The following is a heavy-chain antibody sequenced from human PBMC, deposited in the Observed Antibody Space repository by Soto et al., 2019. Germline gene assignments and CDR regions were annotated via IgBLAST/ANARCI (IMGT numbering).Heavy chain of an antibody. CDR3: AKTRLYDNNDYHRDGFDV. J-gene: IGHJ3*01. Sequence: GGSLRLSCAASGFPFRTYSMSWVRQAPRKGLEWVSGISGSGTATYYADSVKGRFTVSRDNSKDTLFLQMNTLRVEDTAVYYCAKTRLYDNNDYHRDGFDVWGPGTVVT. CDR2: ISGSGTAT. V-gene: IGHV3-23*01. D-gene: IGHD3-22*01. CDR1: GFPFRTYS.